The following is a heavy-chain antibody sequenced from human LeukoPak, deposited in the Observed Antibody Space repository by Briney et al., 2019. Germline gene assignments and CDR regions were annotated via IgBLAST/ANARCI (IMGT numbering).Heavy chain of an antibody. V-gene: IGHV4-59*01. Sequence: TTSETLSLTCTVSGGSISSYYWSWIRQPPGKGLEWIGYIYYSGSTNYNPSLKSRVTISVDTSKNQFSLKLSSVTAADTAVYYCARAGSGSYYNAYYYFDYWGQGTLVTVSS. CDR3: ARAGSGSYYNAYYYFDY. J-gene: IGHJ4*02. CDR2: IYYSGST. CDR1: GGSISSYY. D-gene: IGHD3-10*01.